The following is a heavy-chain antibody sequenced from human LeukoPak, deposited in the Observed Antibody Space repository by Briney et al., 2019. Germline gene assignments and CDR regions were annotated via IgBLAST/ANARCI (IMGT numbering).Heavy chain of an antibody. CDR1: GYTFTSYG. CDR3: ARDSDYSGNGNGDWFDP. V-gene: IGHV1-18*01. CDR2: ISAYNGNT. J-gene: IGHJ5*02. D-gene: IGHD4-11*01. Sequence: GASVTVSCKASGYTFTSYGISWVRQAPGQGLEWMGWISAYNGNTNYAQKLQGRVTMTTDTSTSTAYMELRSLRYDDTAIYYCARDSDYSGNGNGDWFDPWGQGTVVTVSS.